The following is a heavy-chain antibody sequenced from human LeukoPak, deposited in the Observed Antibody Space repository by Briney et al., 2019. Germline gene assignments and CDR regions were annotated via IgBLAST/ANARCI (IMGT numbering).Heavy chain of an antibody. CDR2: INHRGST. V-gene: IGHV4-34*01. Sequence: SETLSLTCAVYGGSFSGYYWSWIRQPPGKGLEWIGEINHRGSTNYNPSLKSRVTISVDTSKNQFSLKLSSVTAADTAVYYCARGRRYSNGVRNRYYYYYYMDVWGKGTTVTVSS. CDR3: ARGRRYSNGVRNRYYYYYYMDV. CDR1: GGSFSGYY. J-gene: IGHJ6*03. D-gene: IGHD2-8*01.